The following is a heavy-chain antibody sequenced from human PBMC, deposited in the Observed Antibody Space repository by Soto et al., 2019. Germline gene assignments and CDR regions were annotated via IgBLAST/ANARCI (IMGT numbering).Heavy chain of an antibody. Sequence: NPSETLSLTCTVSGGSISSYYWSWIRQPPGKGLEWIGYIYYSGSTNYNPSLKSRVTISVDTSKNQFSLKLSSVTAADTAVYYCARERRHDYGDYGDAFDIWGQGTMVTVSS. J-gene: IGHJ3*02. CDR2: IYYSGST. CDR1: GGSISSYY. CDR3: ARERRHDYGDYGDAFDI. V-gene: IGHV4-59*01. D-gene: IGHD4-17*01.